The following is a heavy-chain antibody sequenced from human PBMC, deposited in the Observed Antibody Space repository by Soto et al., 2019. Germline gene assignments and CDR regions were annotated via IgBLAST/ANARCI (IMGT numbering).Heavy chain of an antibody. Sequence: LVESGGGLVKPGGSLTLSCAASGFSFKNAWMNWVRQAPGKGLEWVGRIKNKNDGGTTDYAAFVQGRFTISRDAPENTLYLHITGLKTEDTAVYFCTGLWFGEIYNYWGQGSLVTVSS. D-gene: IGHD3-10*01. CDR2: IKNKNDGGTT. CDR1: GFSFKNAW. V-gene: IGHV3-15*07. J-gene: IGHJ4*01. CDR3: TGLWFGEIYNY.